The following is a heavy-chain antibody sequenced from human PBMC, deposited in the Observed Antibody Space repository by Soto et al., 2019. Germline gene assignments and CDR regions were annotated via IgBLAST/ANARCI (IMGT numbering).Heavy chain of an antibody. D-gene: IGHD6-19*01. V-gene: IGHV3-23*01. CDR1: GGSISSSSYY. Sequence: ETLSLTCTVSGGSISSSSYYWGWIRQAPGKGLEWVSIISGGGDKTYYADSVKGRFTISRDNSKNILYLQMNSLRAEDTAVYYCARDGYISDLYYWFDPWGQGTLVTVSS. CDR3: ARDGYISDLYYWFDP. J-gene: IGHJ5*02. CDR2: ISGGGDKT.